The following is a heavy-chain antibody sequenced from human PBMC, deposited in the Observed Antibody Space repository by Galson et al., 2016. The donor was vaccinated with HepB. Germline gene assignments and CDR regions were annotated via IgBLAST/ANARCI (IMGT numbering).Heavy chain of an antibody. CDR2: ACHTGTT. V-gene: IGHV4-39*01. CDR3: ARHLAPSMVSGFDY. Sequence: SETLSLTCTVSGGSISVSSSVYYWGWVRQPPGKGLEWIGTACHTGTTHYNPSFMSRISTSIDTSKNQFSLRLTSVTAADTAVYYCARHLAPSMVSGFDYWGQGILVSVSS. J-gene: IGHJ4*02. D-gene: IGHD5-18*01. CDR1: GGSISVSSSVYY.